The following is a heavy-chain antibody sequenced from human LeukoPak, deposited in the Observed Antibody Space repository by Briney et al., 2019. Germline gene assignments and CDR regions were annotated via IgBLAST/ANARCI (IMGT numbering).Heavy chain of an antibody. D-gene: IGHD6-13*01. Sequence: GGSLRLSCAASGFTFSSYWMHWVRQAPGKGLVWVSRINSDGSSTSYADSVKGRFTISRDNAKNTLYLQMNSLRAEDTAVYYCARGIGGIAAAGTVYWGQGTLVTVSS. V-gene: IGHV3-74*01. CDR1: GFTFSSYW. CDR3: ARGIGGIAAAGTVY. CDR2: INSDGSST. J-gene: IGHJ4*02.